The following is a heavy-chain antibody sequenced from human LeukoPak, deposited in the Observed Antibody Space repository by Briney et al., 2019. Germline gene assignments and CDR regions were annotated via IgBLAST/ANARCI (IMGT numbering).Heavy chain of an antibody. Sequence: ASVKVSCKASGYTFTGYYMHWVRQAPGQGLEWMGWINPNSGGTNYAQKFQGRVTMTRDTSISTAYMELSRLRSDDTAVYYCAKVVAATPDRYFDYWGQGTLVTVSS. CDR2: INPNSGGT. D-gene: IGHD2-15*01. V-gene: IGHV1-2*02. J-gene: IGHJ4*02. CDR3: AKVVAATPDRYFDY. CDR1: GYTFTGYY.